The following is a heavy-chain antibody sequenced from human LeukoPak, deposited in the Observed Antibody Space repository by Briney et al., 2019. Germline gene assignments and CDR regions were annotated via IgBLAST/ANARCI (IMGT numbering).Heavy chain of an antibody. Sequence: SVKVSCKASGGTFSSYAISWVRQAPGQGLEWMGGIIPIFGTANYAQKFQGRVTITTDESTSTAYMELSSLRSEDTAVYYCARDRRVSSSRVDAFDIWGQGTMVTVSS. D-gene: IGHD6-6*01. V-gene: IGHV1-69*05. J-gene: IGHJ3*02. CDR1: GGTFSSYA. CDR3: ARDRRVSSSRVDAFDI. CDR2: IIPIFGTA.